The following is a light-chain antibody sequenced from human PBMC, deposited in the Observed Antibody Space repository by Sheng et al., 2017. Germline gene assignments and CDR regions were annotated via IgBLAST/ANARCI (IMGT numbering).Light chain of an antibody. CDR3: QQSYSSPPLS. CDR2: SAS. Sequence: DIQMSQSPSSLSASVGDRVTITCRASQNINKYLVWYQQKPGKAPKLLIYSASTLHSGVPSRFSGSGSKTDYTLTISGLQPEDVATYYCQQSYSSPPLSFGGGTKVQIK. V-gene: IGKV1-39*01. CDR1: QNINKY. J-gene: IGKJ4*01.